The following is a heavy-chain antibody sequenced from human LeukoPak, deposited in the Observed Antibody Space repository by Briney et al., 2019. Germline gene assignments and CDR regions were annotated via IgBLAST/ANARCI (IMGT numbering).Heavy chain of an antibody. CDR3: AREPRIAAAGIDY. CDR2: ISSSGSTI. CDR1: GFTFSSYE. Sequence: GGSLRLSCAASGFTFSSYEMNWVREAPGKGLEWVSYISSSGSTIYYADSVKGRFTISRDNAKNSLYLQMNSLRAEHTAVYYCAREPRIAAAGIDYWGQGTLVTVSS. V-gene: IGHV3-48*03. J-gene: IGHJ4*02. D-gene: IGHD6-13*01.